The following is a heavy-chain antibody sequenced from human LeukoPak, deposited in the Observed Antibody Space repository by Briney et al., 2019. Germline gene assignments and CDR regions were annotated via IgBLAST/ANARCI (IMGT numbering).Heavy chain of an antibody. J-gene: IGHJ3*02. V-gene: IGHV3-9*01. CDR3: AKGAVAVGGTYFDI. CDR2: ISWNSGDI. D-gene: IGHD6-19*01. CDR1: GFTLESYA. Sequence: GGSPRLSCASPGFTLESYAMQWGPDSPREGLEWGSAISWNSGDIDYADSVKGRFTISRDNAKNSLYLEMNSLRAEDTALYYCAKGAVAVGGTYFDIWGQGTMVTVSS.